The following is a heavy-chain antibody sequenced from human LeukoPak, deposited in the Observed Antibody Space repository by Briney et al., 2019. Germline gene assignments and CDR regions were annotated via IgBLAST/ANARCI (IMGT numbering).Heavy chain of an antibody. V-gene: IGHV3-48*02. J-gene: IGHJ4*02. CDR1: GFTFSRSA. Sequence: GGSLRLSCAASGFTFSRSAMNWVRQAPGKGLQWVSYISGRGNTIYYADSVKGRFAISRDNAKNSLYLQMNSLREEDTAVYYCVRDFRSADYWGQGTLVTVSS. CDR3: VRDFRSADY. CDR2: ISGRGNTI.